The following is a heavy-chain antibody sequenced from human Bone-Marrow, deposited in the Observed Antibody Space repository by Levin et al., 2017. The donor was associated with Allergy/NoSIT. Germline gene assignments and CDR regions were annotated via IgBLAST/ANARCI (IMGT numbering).Heavy chain of an antibody. D-gene: IGHD6-25*01. Sequence: ASVKVSCTASGDTFTGYYIHWVLQAPGQGLEWMAWINPNSGETNFAQKFQGRVTMTRDTSITTAYMEVRTLKSDDTGIYYCARAPAAGTSPLDYWGRGTLVTVSS. CDR2: INPNSGET. V-gene: IGHV1-2*02. CDR3: ARAPAAGTSPLDY. J-gene: IGHJ4*02. CDR1: GDTFTGYY.